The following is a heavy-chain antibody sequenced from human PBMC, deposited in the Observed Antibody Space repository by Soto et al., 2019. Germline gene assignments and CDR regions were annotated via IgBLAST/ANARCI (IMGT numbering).Heavy chain of an antibody. D-gene: IGHD3-10*01. J-gene: IGHJ4*02. V-gene: IGHV4-59*01. CDR1: GGSISSYY. Sequence: SETLSLTCTVSGGSISSYYWSWIRQPPGKGLEWIGYMYHSGSSNYNPSLKSRATISVDTSKNQVSLAATSVTAPDTAVYYCARDHLEETNYGVFDYWGQGILVTVSA. CDR2: MYHSGSS. CDR3: ARDHLEETNYGVFDY.